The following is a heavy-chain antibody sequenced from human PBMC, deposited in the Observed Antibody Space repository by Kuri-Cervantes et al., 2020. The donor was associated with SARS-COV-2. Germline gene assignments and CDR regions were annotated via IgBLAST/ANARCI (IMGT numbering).Heavy chain of an antibody. Sequence: SGPTLVXPTQTLXXXCTFSGFSLTXYGVGVGWIRQPPGKALEWLALIXWNADKRYSPSLKSRLTISMDTSKNQVVLTMTNMDPVXTATYYRAHRLSSXXXRYYFDYWGQGTLVTVSS. CDR1: GFSLTXYGVG. D-gene: IGHD6-13*01. V-gene: IGHV2-5*01. CDR3: AHRLSSXXXRYYFDY. CDR2: IXWNADK. J-gene: IGHJ4*02.